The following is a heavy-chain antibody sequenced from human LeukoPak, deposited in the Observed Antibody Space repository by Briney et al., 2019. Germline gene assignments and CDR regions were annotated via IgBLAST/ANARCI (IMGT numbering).Heavy chain of an antibody. CDR3: AKGQQWLVPTPYYFDY. V-gene: IGHV3-23*01. CDR2: ISGSGGST. J-gene: IGHJ4*02. D-gene: IGHD6-19*01. Sequence: GGSLRLSCAASGFTFSSYAMSWVRQAPGKGLEWVSAISGSGGSTYYADSVKGRFTISRDNSKNTLYLQMNSLRAEDTAVYYCAKGQQWLVPTPYYFDYWGQGTLVPVSS. CDR1: GFTFSSYA.